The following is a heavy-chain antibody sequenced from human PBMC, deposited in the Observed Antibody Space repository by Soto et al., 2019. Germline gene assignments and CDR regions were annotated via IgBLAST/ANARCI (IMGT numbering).Heavy chain of an antibody. Sequence: QVQLQESGPGLVKPSQTLSLTCTVSGGSISSGGYYWSWIRQHPGKGLEWIGYIYYTGSTFYNPSLKRRVTMSVDTSKNQFSLKLSSVTAAGTAVYYFTRVHPGTGAFDIWGQGTMVTVSS. CDR2: IYYTGST. CDR1: GGSISSGGYY. D-gene: IGHD3-9*01. CDR3: TRVHPGTGAFDI. J-gene: IGHJ3*02. V-gene: IGHV4-31*03.